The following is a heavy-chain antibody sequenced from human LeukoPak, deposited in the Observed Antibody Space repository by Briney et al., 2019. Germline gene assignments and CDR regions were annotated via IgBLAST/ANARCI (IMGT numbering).Heavy chain of an antibody. CDR2: IYSGGST. CDR1: GFTVSSNY. J-gene: IGHJ4*02. V-gene: IGHV3-66*01. CDR3: ARARGGITIFGVVIIEPSFDY. D-gene: IGHD3-3*01. Sequence: PGGSLRLSCAASGFTVSSNYMSWVRQAPGKGLEWVSVIYSGGSTYYADSVKGRFTISRDNAKNSLYLQMNSLRAEDTAVYYCARARGGITIFGVVIIEPSFDYWGQGTLVTVSS.